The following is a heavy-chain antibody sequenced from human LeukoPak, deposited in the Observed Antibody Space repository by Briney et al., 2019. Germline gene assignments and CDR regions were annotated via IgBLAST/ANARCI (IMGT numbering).Heavy chain of an antibody. D-gene: IGHD3-22*01. J-gene: IGHJ3*02. V-gene: IGHV3-23*01. Sequence: PGGSLRLSCAASGFTFSSYAMSWVRQAPGKGLEWVSAISGSGGSTYYADSVKGRFTISRDNSKNTLYLQMNSLRAEDTAVYYCAKDQIRVTYYYDTDAFDIWGQGTMVTVSS. CDR3: AKDQIRVTYYYDTDAFDI. CDR2: ISGSGGST. CDR1: GFTFSSYA.